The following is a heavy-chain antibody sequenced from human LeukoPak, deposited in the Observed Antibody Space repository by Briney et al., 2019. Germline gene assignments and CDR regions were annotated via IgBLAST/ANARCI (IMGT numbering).Heavy chain of an antibody. CDR1: GFTFSSYW. Sequence: GGSLRLSCAASGFTFSSYWMSWVRQAPGKGLEWVAVISYDGSNKYYADSVKGRFTISRDNSKNTLYLQMNSLRAEDTAVYYCTRVREYSSGWYYFDYWGQGTLVTVSS. CDR3: TRVREYSSGWYYFDY. J-gene: IGHJ4*02. CDR2: ISYDGSNK. V-gene: IGHV3-30-3*01. D-gene: IGHD6-19*01.